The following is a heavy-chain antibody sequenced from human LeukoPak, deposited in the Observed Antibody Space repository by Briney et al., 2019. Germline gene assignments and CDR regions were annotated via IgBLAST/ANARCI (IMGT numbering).Heavy chain of an antibody. V-gene: IGHV4-38-2*01. CDR2: IYHSGST. CDR1: GYSISSGYY. Sequence: SETLSLTCAVSGYSISSGYYWGWTRQPPGKGLEWIGSIYHSGSTYYNPSLKSRVTISVDTSKNQFSLKLSSVTAADTAVYYCARHPYGSGSNLGSWGQGTLVTVSS. J-gene: IGHJ4*02. D-gene: IGHD3-10*01. CDR3: ARHPYGSGSNLGS.